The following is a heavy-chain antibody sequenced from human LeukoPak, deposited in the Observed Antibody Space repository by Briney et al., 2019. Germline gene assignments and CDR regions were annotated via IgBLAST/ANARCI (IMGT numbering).Heavy chain of an antibody. V-gene: IGHV3-23*01. J-gene: IGHJ4*02. Sequence: GGSLRLSCAASGFNFNNYAMSWVRQAPGKGLEWVSHIVASSGATFYADSVKGRFTISRDNSKNTLYLQMNSLRAEDTAVYYCARDSEFDSSGYSPPLQYWGQGTLVTVSS. D-gene: IGHD3-22*01. CDR3: ARDSEFDSSGYSPPLQY. CDR1: GFNFNNYA. CDR2: IVASSGAT.